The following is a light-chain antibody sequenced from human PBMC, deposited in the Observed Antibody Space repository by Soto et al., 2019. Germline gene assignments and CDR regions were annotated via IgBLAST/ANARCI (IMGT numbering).Light chain of an antibody. CDR1: SSDVGGYNY. CDR3: SSYTSSTTLSTCV. Sequence: QSVLTQPASVSGSPGQSITISCTGTSSDVGGYNYVSWYQHHPGKAPKLMIYDVSNRPSGVSNRFSGSKSGNTASLIISGLQVEDEEDYSCSSYTSSTTLSTCVFVTGTKVTVL. V-gene: IGLV2-14*03. J-gene: IGLJ1*01. CDR2: DVS.